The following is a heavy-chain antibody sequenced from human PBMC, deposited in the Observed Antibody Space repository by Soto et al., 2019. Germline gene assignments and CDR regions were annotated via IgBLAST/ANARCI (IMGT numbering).Heavy chain of an antibody. V-gene: IGHV4-59*01. J-gene: IGHJ4*02. CDR2: IYYSGST. D-gene: IGHD6-19*01. Sequence: QVQLQESGPGLVKPSETLSLTCTVSGGSISSYYWSWIRQPPGKGLEWIGYIYYSGSTNYNPSLKSRDTISVDTSKNQVSLKLSSVNAADTAVYYCARGIGIAVWRYFDYWGQGTLVTVSS. CDR3: ARGIGIAVWRYFDY. CDR1: GGSISSYY.